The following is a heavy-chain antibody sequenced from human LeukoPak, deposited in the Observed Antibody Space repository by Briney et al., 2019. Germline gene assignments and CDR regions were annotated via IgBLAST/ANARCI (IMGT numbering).Heavy chain of an antibody. CDR1: GFTFSSYS. CDR3: ARDDYFNWFDP. CDR2: ISSSSSTI. Sequence: PGGSLRLSCAASGFTFSSYSMNWVRQAPGKGLEWVSYISSSSSTIYYADSVKGRSTISRDNAKNSLYLQMNSLRAEDTAVYYCARDDYFNWFDPWGQGTLVTVSS. D-gene: IGHD2/OR15-2a*01. J-gene: IGHJ5*02. V-gene: IGHV3-48*01.